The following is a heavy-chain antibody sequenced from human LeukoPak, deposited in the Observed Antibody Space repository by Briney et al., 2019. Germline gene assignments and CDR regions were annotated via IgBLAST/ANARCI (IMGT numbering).Heavy chain of an antibody. J-gene: IGHJ4*02. CDR1: GFTFSSYG. CDR2: IWYDESNK. V-gene: IGHV3-33*06. Sequence: GGSLRLSCSASGFTFSSYGMHWVRQAPGKGLEWVAVIWYDESNKYYADSVKGRFTISRDNSKNTLYLQMNSLRAEDMAVYYCAKALYYYDSSGYFDYWGQGTLVTVSS. D-gene: IGHD3-22*01. CDR3: AKALYYYDSSGYFDY.